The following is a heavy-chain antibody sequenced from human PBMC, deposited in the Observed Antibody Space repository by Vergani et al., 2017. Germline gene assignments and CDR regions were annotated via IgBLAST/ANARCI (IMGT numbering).Heavy chain of an antibody. CDR2: INWYGGST. CDR1: GFTFDDYG. J-gene: IGHJ6*02. Sequence: EVQLVESGGGVERPGGSLRLSCAASGFTFDDYGMSWVRQAPGKGLEWVSGINWYGGSTGYADSVKGRITISRDNATNSLYLQINSLRAEDTALYYCARGYAQELYGMDVWGLGTTVTVSS. D-gene: IGHD1-26*01. V-gene: IGHV3-20*04. CDR3: ARGYAQELYGMDV.